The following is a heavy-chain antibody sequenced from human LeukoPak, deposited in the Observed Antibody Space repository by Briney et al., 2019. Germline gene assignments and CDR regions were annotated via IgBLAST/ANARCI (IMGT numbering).Heavy chain of an antibody. D-gene: IGHD6-13*01. CDR1: RFTFITYW. Sequence: GGSLRLSCAASRFTFITYWMSWVRQAPGKGLEWVANIKQDGSEKYYVDSVKGRFTISRDNAKSSLYLQMNSLRVEDTAVYYCARAKGAAGTYLFDYWGQGTLVTVSS. CDR3: ARAKGAAGTYLFDY. J-gene: IGHJ4*02. CDR2: IKQDGSEK. V-gene: IGHV3-7*03.